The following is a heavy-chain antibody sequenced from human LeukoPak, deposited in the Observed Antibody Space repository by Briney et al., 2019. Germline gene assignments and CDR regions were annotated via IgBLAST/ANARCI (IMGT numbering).Heavy chain of an antibody. CDR2: ISSSGTTI. V-gene: IGHV3-48*03. CDR1: GFNFSRFE. J-gene: IGHJ4*02. Sequence: GGSLRLSWAASGFNFSRFEMSWVRQAGGKGRGWVSYISSSGTTILYAHSVKGRFTISRGNANNSLFLQMNSLRAEDTAVYYCASYASGSLWGQGTLVTVSS. CDR3: ASYASGSL. D-gene: IGHD1-26*01.